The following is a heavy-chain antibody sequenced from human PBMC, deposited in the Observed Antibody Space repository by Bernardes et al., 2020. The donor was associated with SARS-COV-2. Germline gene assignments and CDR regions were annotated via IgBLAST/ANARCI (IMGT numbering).Heavy chain of an antibody. D-gene: IGHD6-13*01. Sequence: SETLSLTCTVSGGSISSSSYYWGWIRQPPGKGLGWIGSIYYSGSTYYNPSLKSRVTISVDTSKNQFSLKLSSVTAADTAVYYCARVTAAAGTSNYYYMDVWGKGTTVTVSS. J-gene: IGHJ6*03. CDR3: ARVTAAAGTSNYYYMDV. CDR2: IYYSGST. CDR1: GGSISSSSYY. V-gene: IGHV4-39*07.